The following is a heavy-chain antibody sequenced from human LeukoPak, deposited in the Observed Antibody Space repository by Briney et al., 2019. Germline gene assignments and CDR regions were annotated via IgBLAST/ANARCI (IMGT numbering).Heavy chain of an antibody. CDR2: IYYSGST. CDR1: GGSISSYY. V-gene: IGHV4-59*01. CDR3: ARDPGGYYDSSGYRDAFDI. J-gene: IGHJ3*02. D-gene: IGHD3-22*01. Sequence: PSETLSLTCTVSGGSISSYYWSWIRQPPGKGLEWIGYIYYSGSTNHNPSLKSRVTISVDTSENQFSLMLSSVTAADTAVYYCARDPGGYYDSSGYRDAFDIWGQGTMVTVSS.